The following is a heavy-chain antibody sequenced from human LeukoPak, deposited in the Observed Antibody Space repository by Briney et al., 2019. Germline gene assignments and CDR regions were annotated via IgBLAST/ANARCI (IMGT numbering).Heavy chain of an antibody. CDR2: IYYSGST. CDR3: AREVDYGDYADY. V-gene: IGHV4-39*07. D-gene: IGHD4-17*01. CDR1: GFTFSSYA. J-gene: IGHJ4*02. Sequence: GSLRLSCAASGFTFSSYAMSWVRQAPRKGLEWIGSIYYSGSTYYNPSLKSRVTISVDTSKNQFSLKLSSVTAADTAVYYCAREVDYGDYADYWGQGTLVTVSS.